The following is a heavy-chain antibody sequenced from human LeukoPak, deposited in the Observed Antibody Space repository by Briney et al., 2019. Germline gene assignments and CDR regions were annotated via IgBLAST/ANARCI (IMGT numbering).Heavy chain of an antibody. D-gene: IGHD2-2*02. V-gene: IGHV3-23*01. J-gene: IGHJ6*03. CDR2: ISPGGGTT. Sequence: GGSLRLSCAVSGFAFGSEAMSWVRQSPARGLEWVASISPGGGTTYYADSVKGRFTISRDNSKNTLYLQMNSLRAEDTAVYYCARHSGYQLLYVHYYYMDVWGKGTTVTVSS. CDR1: GFAFGSEA. CDR3: ARHSGYQLLYVHYYYMDV.